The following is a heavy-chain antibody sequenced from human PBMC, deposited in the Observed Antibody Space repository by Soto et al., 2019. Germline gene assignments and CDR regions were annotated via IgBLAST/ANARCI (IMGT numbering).Heavy chain of an antibody. CDR2: INPNSGGT. D-gene: IGHD3-3*01. V-gene: IGHV1-2*02. CDR1: GYTFTGYY. CDR3: ARVLPFTIFGVVPTHFDY. J-gene: IGHJ4*02. Sequence: ASVKVSFKASGYTFTGYYMHWVRQAPGQGLEWMGWINPNSGGTNYAQKFQGRVTMTRDTSISTAYMELSRLRSDDTAVYYCARVLPFTIFGVVPTHFDYWGQGTLVTVSS.